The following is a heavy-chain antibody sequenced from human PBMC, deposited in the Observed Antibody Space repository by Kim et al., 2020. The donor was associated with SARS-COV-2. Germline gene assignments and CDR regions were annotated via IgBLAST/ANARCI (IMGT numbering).Heavy chain of an antibody. CDR3: AXXIDXXDYTDY. Sequence: GGSLRLSCAASGFTFSSYWMHWVRQAPGKGLVWVSRINSDGSSTSYADXXXGXXXXXXXXAXNXLYXXXNSLRXXDTAXXXCAXXIDXXDYTDYXXXGTL. V-gene: IGHV3-74*01. J-gene: IGHJ4*02. CDR1: GFTFSSYW. CDR2: INSDGSST.